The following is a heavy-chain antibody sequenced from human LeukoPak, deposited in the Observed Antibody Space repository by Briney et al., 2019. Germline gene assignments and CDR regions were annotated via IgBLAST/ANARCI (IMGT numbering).Heavy chain of an antibody. D-gene: IGHD6-13*01. CDR1: GGTFISYA. J-gene: IGHJ5*02. Sequence: SVKVSCKASGGTFISYAISWVRQAPGQGLEWMGGIIPIFGTANYAQKFQGRVTITADESTSTAYMELSSLRSEDTAVYYCARDEQDSSSWYARWFDPWGQGTLVTVSS. CDR3: ARDEQDSSSWYARWFDP. V-gene: IGHV1-69*13. CDR2: IIPIFGTA.